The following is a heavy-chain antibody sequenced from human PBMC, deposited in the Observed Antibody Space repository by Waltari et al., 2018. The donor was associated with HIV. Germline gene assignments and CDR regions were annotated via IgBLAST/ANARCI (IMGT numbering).Heavy chain of an antibody. Sequence: QVQLVESGGGVVQPGRSLRLSCVASGFTLCSHAMHWVRQAPGKGLELVSFISFDGSYKQYADSVKGRFTISRDTSKNTLYLQMNSLRAEDTAVYYCARVGYSSSWAYFDYWGQGTLVTVSS. CDR1: GFTLCSHA. CDR2: ISFDGSYK. CDR3: ARVGYSSSWAYFDY. J-gene: IGHJ4*02. V-gene: IGHV3-30*01. D-gene: IGHD6-13*01.